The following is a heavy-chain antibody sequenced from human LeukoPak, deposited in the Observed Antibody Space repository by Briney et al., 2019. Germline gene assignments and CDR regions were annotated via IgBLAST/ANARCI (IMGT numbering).Heavy chain of an antibody. CDR1: GFTFSGYW. J-gene: IGHJ4*02. CDR3: ARDKIVGPTTLDY. D-gene: IGHD1-26*01. V-gene: IGHV3-7*01. CDR2: VKQDGYEK. Sequence: GGSLRLSCAASGFTFSGYWMSWVRQTPEKGLEWVANVKQDGYEKYYVDSVKGRFTISRDNAKNSLYLQMNSLRADDTAVYYCARDKIVGPTTLDYWGQGTLVTVSS.